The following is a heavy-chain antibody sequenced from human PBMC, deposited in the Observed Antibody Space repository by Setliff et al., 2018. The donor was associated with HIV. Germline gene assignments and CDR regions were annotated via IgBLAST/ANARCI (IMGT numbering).Heavy chain of an antibody. CDR1: GGSTDSGSYY. CDR3: ARDGGSSGWYFVLGYSDY. V-gene: IGHV4-39*02. D-gene: IGHD6-19*01. J-gene: IGHJ4*02. CDR2: MYYTGST. Sequence: TSETLSLTCTVSGGSTDSGSYYWAWIRQPPGKGLEWIGSMYYTGSTYYNPSLKSRVTISIDTSKNQFSLKPNSVTAADTAMYYCARDGGSSGWYFVLGYSDYWGPGTLVTVSS.